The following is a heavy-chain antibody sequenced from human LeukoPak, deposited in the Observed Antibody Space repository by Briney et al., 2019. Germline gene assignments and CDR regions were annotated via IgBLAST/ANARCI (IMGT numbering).Heavy chain of an antibody. D-gene: IGHD3-10*01. Sequence: GGSLRLSCGATGFTISSYWMHWVRQAAGKGLEWVAILSNDGSNRHFADPVKGRFSISRDNSKSILYLQMNSLRLEDTAVYYCAKVPFDPWGQGTLVIVSS. CDR3: AKVPFDP. CDR1: GFTISSYW. CDR2: LSNDGSNR. J-gene: IGHJ5*02. V-gene: IGHV3-30*18.